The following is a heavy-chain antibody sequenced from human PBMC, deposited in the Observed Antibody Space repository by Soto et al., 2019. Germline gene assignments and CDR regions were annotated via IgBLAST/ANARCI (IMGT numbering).Heavy chain of an antibody. CDR3: ARGNYGDYVSGGYDP. D-gene: IGHD4-17*01. Sequence: PSETLSLTCAVYGGSFSGYYWSWIRHPPGKGLEWIGEINHSGSTNYNPSLKSRVTISVDTSKNQFSLKLSSVTAADTAVYYCARGNYGDYVSGGYDPWGQGTLVTCSS. J-gene: IGHJ5*02. CDR2: INHSGST. V-gene: IGHV4-34*01. CDR1: GGSFSGYY.